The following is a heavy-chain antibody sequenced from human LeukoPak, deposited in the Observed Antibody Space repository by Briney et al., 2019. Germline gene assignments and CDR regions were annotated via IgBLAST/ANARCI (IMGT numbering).Heavy chain of an antibody. Sequence: SVKVSCKASGGTFSSYAISWVRQAPGQGLEWMGGIIPIFGTANYAQKFQGRVTMTRNTSISTAYMELSSLRSEDTAVYYCARGIVPAAMTGREWLETFDYWGQGTLVTVSS. CDR2: IIPIFGTA. J-gene: IGHJ4*02. D-gene: IGHD2-2*01. CDR3: ARGIVPAAMTGREWLETFDY. CDR1: GGTFSSYA. V-gene: IGHV1-69*05.